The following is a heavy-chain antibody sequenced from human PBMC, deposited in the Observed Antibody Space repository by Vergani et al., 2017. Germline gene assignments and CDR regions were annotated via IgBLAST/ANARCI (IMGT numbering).Heavy chain of an antibody. CDR1: GFTFSSYA. CDR2: IKQDGSEK. J-gene: IGHJ6*03. D-gene: IGHD1-26*01. V-gene: IGHV3-7*01. CDR3: AGSPGGWDRGLYYYYYMDV. Sequence: EVQLLESGGGLVQPGGSLRLSCAASGFTFSSYAMSWVRQAPGKGLEWVANIKQDGSEKYYVDSVKGRFTISRDNAKNSLYLQMNSLRAEDTAVYYCAGSPGGWDRGLYYYYYMDVWGKGP.